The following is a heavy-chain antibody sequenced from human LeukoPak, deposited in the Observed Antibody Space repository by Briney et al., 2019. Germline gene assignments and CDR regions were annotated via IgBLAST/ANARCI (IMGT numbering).Heavy chain of an antibody. D-gene: IGHD6-6*01. CDR1: GYTLTELS. V-gene: IGHV1-24*01. Sequence: ASVKVSCKVSGYTLTELSMHWVRQAPGKGLEWMGGFDPEDGETIYAQKFQGRVTMTEDTSTDTAYMELSSLRSEDTAVYYCGSSSSGGFSFDFDYWGQGTLVTVSS. CDR3: GSSSSGGFSFDFDY. J-gene: IGHJ4*02. CDR2: FDPEDGET.